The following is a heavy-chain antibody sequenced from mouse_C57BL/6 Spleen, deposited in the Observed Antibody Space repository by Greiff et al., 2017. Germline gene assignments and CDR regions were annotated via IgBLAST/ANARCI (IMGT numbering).Heavy chain of an antibody. Sequence: EVQLVESGGGLVKPGGSLKLSCAASGFTFSDYGMHWVRQAPEKGLEWVAYISSGSSTIYYADTVKGRFTISRDNAKNTLFLQMTSLRSEDTAMYDCERDVTGPYDMDYWGQGTTLTVSS. V-gene: IGHV5-17*01. J-gene: IGHJ2*01. CDR2: ISSGSSTI. CDR3: ERDVTGPYDMDY. D-gene: IGHD4-1*01. CDR1: GFTFSDYG.